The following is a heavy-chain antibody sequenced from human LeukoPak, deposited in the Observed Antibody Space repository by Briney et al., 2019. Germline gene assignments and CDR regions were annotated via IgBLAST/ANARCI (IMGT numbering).Heavy chain of an antibody. V-gene: IGHV3-33*05. Sequence: GRSLRLSCAASGFTFSSCGMHWVRQAPGKGLEWVAVISCDGSNKYYAGSVKGRFTISRDNSKSTLYLQMNSLRAGDTAVYYCARVRPGSNYVDFDYWGQGTLVTVSS. CDR2: ISCDGSNK. CDR1: GFTFSSCG. D-gene: IGHD4-11*01. CDR3: ARVRPGSNYVDFDY. J-gene: IGHJ4*02.